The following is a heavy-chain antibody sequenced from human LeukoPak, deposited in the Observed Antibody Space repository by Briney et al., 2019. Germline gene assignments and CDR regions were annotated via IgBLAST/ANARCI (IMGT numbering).Heavy chain of an antibody. V-gene: IGHV3-33*01. CDR2: IWYDGSNK. J-gene: IGHJ5*02. D-gene: IGHD3-10*01. CDR1: ERSVGNEC. Sequence: LPRQADERSVGNECMHWGRPAQEKRLEWVAVIWYDGSNKYYADSVKGRFTISRDNSKKTLYLQMNSLRAEDTAVYYCARDRGGLRWFDLWGQGTLVTVSS. CDR3: ARDRGGLRWFDL.